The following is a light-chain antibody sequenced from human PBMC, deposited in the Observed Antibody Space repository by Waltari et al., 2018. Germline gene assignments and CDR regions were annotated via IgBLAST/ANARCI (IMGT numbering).Light chain of an antibody. Sequence: EIQMTQSPSSVSASVGDRVTITCRAGQDISGALAWYQQKPGQAPNLLICAVSTLQTGVPPRFSGSGSGTDFTLTIRSLQPEDLGTYYCQQGRAFPPTFGPGTNVEIK. CDR3: QQGRAFPPT. CDR2: AVS. V-gene: IGKV1-12*01. J-gene: IGKJ3*01. CDR1: QDISGA.